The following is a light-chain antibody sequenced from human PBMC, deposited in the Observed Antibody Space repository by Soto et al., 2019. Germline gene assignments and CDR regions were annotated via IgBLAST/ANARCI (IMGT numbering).Light chain of an antibody. CDR3: QQYDNWPFT. J-gene: IGKJ3*01. CDR1: QGVTTN. V-gene: IGKV3-15*01. CDR2: DVS. Sequence: EIRMTQSPGTLSVSPGERATLPCRAAQGVTTNFAWYQQKSGQSPRLLIYDVSNRATGVPARFSGSGSGTRFTLTISSLQSADFAVYYCQQYDNWPFTFGPGTKVDIK.